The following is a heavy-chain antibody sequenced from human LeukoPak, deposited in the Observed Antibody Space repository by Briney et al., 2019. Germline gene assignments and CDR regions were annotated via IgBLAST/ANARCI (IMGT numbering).Heavy chain of an antibody. D-gene: IGHD2/OR15-2a*01. CDR2: IHAEGGRT. CDR3: STWAFYHGLDV. CDR1: GFAFADYA. Sequence: PGGSLRLSCAASGFAFADYAMHWVRQIPGKGLECVARIHAEGGRTFYADSVKGRFTVFRDNAKNSLFLQMDSLTSDDTAFYYCSTWAFYHGLDVWGQGATVIVSS. V-gene: IGHV3-43*02. J-gene: IGHJ6*02.